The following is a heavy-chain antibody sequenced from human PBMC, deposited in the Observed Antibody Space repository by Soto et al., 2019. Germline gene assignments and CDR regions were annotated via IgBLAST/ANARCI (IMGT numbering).Heavy chain of an antibody. V-gene: IGHV3-30*18. CDR3: AKDRDSSGYYLGYYYGMDV. Sequence: QVQLVESGGGVVQPGRSLRLSCAASGFTFSSYGMHWVRQAPGKGLEWVAVISYDGSNKYYADSVKGRFTISRDNSKNALYLQMNSLRAEDTAVYYCAKDRDSSGYYLGYYYGMDVWGPGTTVTVSS. D-gene: IGHD3-22*01. CDR2: ISYDGSNK. CDR1: GFTFSSYG. J-gene: IGHJ6*02.